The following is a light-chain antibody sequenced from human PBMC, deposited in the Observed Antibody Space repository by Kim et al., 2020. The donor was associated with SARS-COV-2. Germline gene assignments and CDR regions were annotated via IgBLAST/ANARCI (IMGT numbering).Light chain of an antibody. CDR1: ERISTH. J-gene: IGKJ5*01. Sequence: SVGDRVALTCWASERISTHLAWYQQKPGKAPKLLIYAASTLQTGVPSRFSGSGSGTEFTLTISGLQPEDFASYFCQRLDKWPPRTLGQGTRLEIK. CDR2: AAS. V-gene: IGKV1-9*01. CDR3: QRLDKWPPRT.